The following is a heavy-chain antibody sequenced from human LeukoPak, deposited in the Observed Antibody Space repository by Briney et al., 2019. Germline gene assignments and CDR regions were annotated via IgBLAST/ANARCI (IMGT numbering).Heavy chain of an antibody. CDR1: GGTFSSYA. J-gene: IGHJ4*02. V-gene: IGHV1-69*06. Sequence: SVKVSCKASGGTFSSYAISWVRQAPGQGLEWMGGIIPIFGTANYAQKFQGRVTITADKSTSTAYMELSSLRSEDMAVYYCARDGRNAHFDYWGQGTLVTVSS. CDR3: ARDGRNAHFDY. D-gene: IGHD4-11*01. CDR2: IIPIFGTA.